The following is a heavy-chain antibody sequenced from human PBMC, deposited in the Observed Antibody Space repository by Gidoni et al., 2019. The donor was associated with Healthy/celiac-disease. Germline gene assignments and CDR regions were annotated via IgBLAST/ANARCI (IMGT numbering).Heavy chain of an antibody. Sequence: QVQLQESGPGLVKPSQTLSLPCTVSGGPISSGGYYWSWTRQHPGKGLEWIGYIYYSGSTYYNPSLKSLVTISVDTSKNQFSLKLSSVTAADTAVYYCARDRRGYCSGGSCSNYGMDVWGQGTTVTVSS. J-gene: IGHJ6*02. CDR2: IYYSGST. D-gene: IGHD2-15*01. CDR3: ARDRRGYCSGGSCSNYGMDV. V-gene: IGHV4-31*01. CDR1: GGPISSGGYY.